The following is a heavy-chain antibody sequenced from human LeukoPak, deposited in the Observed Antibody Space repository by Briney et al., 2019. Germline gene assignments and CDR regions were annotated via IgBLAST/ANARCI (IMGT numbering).Heavy chain of an antibody. J-gene: IGHJ4*02. Sequence: PGGSLRLSCAASGYIFSSYWMHWVRQSPGMGLVWVSRIHTDGSSSGYADSVKGRFTISRDNVKSTLYLQMNTLRAEDTAVYYCARAGTGTSNFGYWGQGTLVTVSS. CDR1: GYIFSSYW. V-gene: IGHV3-74*01. CDR2: IHTDGSSS. CDR3: ARAGTGTSNFGY. D-gene: IGHD1-1*01.